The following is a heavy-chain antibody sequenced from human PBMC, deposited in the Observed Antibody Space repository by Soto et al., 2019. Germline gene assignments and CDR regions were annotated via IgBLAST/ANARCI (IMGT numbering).Heavy chain of an antibody. CDR2: INHSGST. CDR3: ARGRTTVTTARRGAFDI. V-gene: IGHV4-34*01. Sequence: QVQLQQWGAGLLKPSETLSLTCAVYGGSFSGYYWSWIRQPPGKGLEWIGEINHSGSTNYNPSLKSRVTISVDTSKIQFSLKPGSVTAADTAVYYCARGRTTVTTARRGAFDIWGQGTMVTVSS. J-gene: IGHJ3*02. D-gene: IGHD4-4*01. CDR1: GGSFSGYY.